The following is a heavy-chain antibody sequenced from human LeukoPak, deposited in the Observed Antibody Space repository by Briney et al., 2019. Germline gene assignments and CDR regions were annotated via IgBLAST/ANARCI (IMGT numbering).Heavy chain of an antibody. D-gene: IGHD3-16*02. J-gene: IGHJ6*02. CDR2: ICHSGST. Sequence: SQTLSLTCAVSGGSISSGGYSWSWIRQPPGKGLEWIGYICHSGSTYYNPSLKSRVTISVDRSKNQFSLKLSSVTAADTAVYYCARFVRAHRSYYYGMDVRGQGTTVTVSS. CDR1: GGSISSGGYS. V-gene: IGHV4-30-2*01. CDR3: ARFVRAHRSYYYGMDV.